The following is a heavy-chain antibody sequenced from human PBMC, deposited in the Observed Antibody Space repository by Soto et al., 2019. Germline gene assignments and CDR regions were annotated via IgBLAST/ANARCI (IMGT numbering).Heavy chain of an antibody. CDR2: ISGSGGST. CDR1: GFTFSSYA. CDR3: AKDSRLVNFDY. J-gene: IGHJ4*02. Sequence: LSLPCAASGFTFSSYAMSWVRQAPGKGLEWVSAISGSGGSTYYADSVKGRFTISRDNSKNTLYLQMNSLRAEDTAVYYCAKDSRLVNFDYWGQGTLVTVSS. V-gene: IGHV3-23*01. D-gene: IGHD6-6*01.